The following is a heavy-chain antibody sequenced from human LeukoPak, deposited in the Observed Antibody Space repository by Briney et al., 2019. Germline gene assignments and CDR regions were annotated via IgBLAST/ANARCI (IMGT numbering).Heavy chain of an antibody. CDR3: ISPGTTVTTRNVFDI. CDR1: GFTFSGSW. Sequence: GGSLRLSCAASGFTFSGSWMHWVRQAPGKGLVWVSRINTDGSSTNYADSVKGRFTISRDNAKNTLYLQMNSLRAEDTAVYYCISPGTTVTTRNVFDIWGQGTTVTVPS. J-gene: IGHJ3*02. V-gene: IGHV3-74*01. CDR2: INTDGSST. D-gene: IGHD4-17*01.